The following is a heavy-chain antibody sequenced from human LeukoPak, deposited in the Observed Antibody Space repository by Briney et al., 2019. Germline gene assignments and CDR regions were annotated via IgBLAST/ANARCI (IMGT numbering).Heavy chain of an antibody. V-gene: IGHV1-69*13. CDR3: ASRGVYCSSTSCQGPYYYYGMDV. CDR1: GCTFSSYA. D-gene: IGHD2-2*01. Sequence: SVKVSCKASGCTFSSYAISWVRQAPGQGLEWMGGIIPIFGTANYAQKFQGRVTITADESTSTAYMELSSLRSEDTAVYYCASRGVYCSSTSCQGPYYYYGMDVWGKGTTVTVSS. CDR2: IIPIFGTA. J-gene: IGHJ6*04.